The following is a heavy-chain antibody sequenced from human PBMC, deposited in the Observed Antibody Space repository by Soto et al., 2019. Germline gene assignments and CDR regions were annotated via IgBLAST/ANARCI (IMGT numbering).Heavy chain of an antibody. CDR2: ISSSGGTT. CDR1: GFTFSSFA. CDR3: ARDYSYACDY. D-gene: IGHD3-16*01. V-gene: IGHV3-23*01. Sequence: EVQLLESGGGLVQPGGSLRLSCAVSGFTFSSFAMSWFRQAPGKGLEWVSVISSSGGTTYYADSVKGRFTISRDTSKNTLYLQMNSLRAEDTAVYYCARDYSYACDYWGQGTLVTVS. J-gene: IGHJ4*02.